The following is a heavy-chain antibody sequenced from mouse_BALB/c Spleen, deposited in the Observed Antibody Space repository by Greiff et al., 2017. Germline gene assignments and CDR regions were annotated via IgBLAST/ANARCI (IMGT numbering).Heavy chain of an antibody. V-gene: IGHV5-6*01. D-gene: IGHD1-1*01. J-gene: IGHJ4*01. CDR3: ARLGSSYIYAMDY. CDR1: GFTFSSYG. CDR2: ISSGGSYT. Sequence: EVQVVESGGDLVKPGGSLKLSCAASGFTFSSYGMSWVRQTPDKRLEWVATISSGGSYTYYPDSVKGRFTISRDNAKNTLYLQMSSLKSEDTAMYYCARLGSSYIYAMDYWGQGTSVTVSS.